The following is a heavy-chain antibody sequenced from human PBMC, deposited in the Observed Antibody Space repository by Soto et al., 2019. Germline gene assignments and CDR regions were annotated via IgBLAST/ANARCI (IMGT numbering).Heavy chain of an antibody. J-gene: IGHJ6*02. V-gene: IGHV4-61*01. CDR2: IYYSGST. D-gene: IGHD4-4*01. CDR1: GGSVSSGSYY. Sequence: QVQLQESGPGLVKPSETLSLTCTVSGGSVSSGSYYWSWIRQPPGKGLEWIGYIYYSGSTNYNPPLRSRVTISVDTSKNQFSLRLSSVTAADTAVYYCARALGSYSNHYYYYGMDVWGQGTTVTVSS. CDR3: ARALGSYSNHYYYYGMDV.